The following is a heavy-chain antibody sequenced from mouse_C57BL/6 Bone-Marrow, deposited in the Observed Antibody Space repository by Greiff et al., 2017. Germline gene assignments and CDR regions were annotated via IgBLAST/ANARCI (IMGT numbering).Heavy chain of an antibody. J-gene: IGHJ2*01. CDR1: GFTFSDYY. Sequence: EVKLMESGGGLVQPGGSLKLSCEASGFTFSDYYMYWVRQTPEKRLEWVAYISNGGGSTYYPDTVKGRFTISRDNAKNTLYLQMSRLKSEDTAMYYCARRSTLYYFDYWGQGTTLTVSS. V-gene: IGHV5-12*01. CDR3: ARRSTLYYFDY. CDR2: ISNGGGST. D-gene: IGHD1-1*01.